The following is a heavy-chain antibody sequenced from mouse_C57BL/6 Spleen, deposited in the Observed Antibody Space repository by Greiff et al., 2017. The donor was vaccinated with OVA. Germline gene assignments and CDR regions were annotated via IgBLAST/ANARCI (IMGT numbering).Heavy chain of an antibody. CDR2: IDPSDSET. CDR3: ARSGYYGNLDWYFDV. CDR1: GYTFTSYW. J-gene: IGHJ1*03. V-gene: IGHV1-52*01. D-gene: IGHD2-1*01. Sequence: QVQLQQPGAELVRPGSSVKLSCKASGYTFTSYWMHWVTQRPIQGLEWIGNIDPSDSETHYNQKFKDKATLTVDKSSSTAYMQLSSLTSEDSAVYYCARSGYYGNLDWYFDVWGTGTTVTVSS.